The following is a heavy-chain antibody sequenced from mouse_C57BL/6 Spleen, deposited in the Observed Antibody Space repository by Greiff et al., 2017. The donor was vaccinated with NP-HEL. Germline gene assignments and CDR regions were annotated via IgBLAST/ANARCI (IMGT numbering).Heavy chain of an antibody. J-gene: IGHJ4*01. CDR3: ARESNKFITTVDGAMDY. V-gene: IGHV1-81*01. CDR2: IYPRSGNT. D-gene: IGHD1-1*01. CDR1: GYTFTSYG. Sequence: QVQLKQSGAELARPGASVKLSCKASGYTFTSYGISWVKQRTGQGLEWIGEIYPRSGNTYYNEKFKGKATLTADKSSSTAYMELRSLTSEDSAVYFCARESNKFITTVDGAMDYWGQGTSVTVSS.